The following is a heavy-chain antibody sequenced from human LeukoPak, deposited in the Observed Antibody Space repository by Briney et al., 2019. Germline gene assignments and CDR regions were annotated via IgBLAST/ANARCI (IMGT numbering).Heavy chain of an antibody. J-gene: IGHJ5*02. CDR3: ATGGPSYCSSTSCYFGWFDP. CDR2: FDPEDGET. V-gene: IGHV1-24*01. Sequence: ASVKVSCKVSGYTLTELSMHWVRQAPGKGLEWMGGFDPEDGETIYAQKFQGRVTMTEDTSTDTAYMELSSLRSEDTAVYYCATGGPSYCSSTSCYFGWFDPWGQGTLVTVPS. CDR1: GYTLTELS. D-gene: IGHD2-2*01.